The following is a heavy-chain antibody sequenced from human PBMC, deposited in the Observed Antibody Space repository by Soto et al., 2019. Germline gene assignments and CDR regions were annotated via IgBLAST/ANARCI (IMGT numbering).Heavy chain of an antibody. CDR2: IYTSGST. CDR3: ARDLYYYDSSGYYDY. D-gene: IGHD3-22*01. CDR1: GGSISSYY. J-gene: IGHJ4*02. Sequence: QVQLQESGPGLVKSSETLSLTCTVSGGSISSYYWSWIRQPAGKGLEWIGRIYTSGSTNYNPSLKSRVTMSVDTSKNQFSLKLSSVTAADTAVYYCARDLYYYDSSGYYDYWGQGTLVTVSS. V-gene: IGHV4-4*07.